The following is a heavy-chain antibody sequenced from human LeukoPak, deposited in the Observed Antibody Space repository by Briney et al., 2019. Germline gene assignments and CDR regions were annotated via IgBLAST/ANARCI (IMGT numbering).Heavy chain of an antibody. J-gene: IGHJ4*02. D-gene: IGHD5-12*01. V-gene: IGHV4-39*07. CDR3: ARATVGTVEFDQ. Sequence: SETLSLTCTVSGGSISSAGHYWGWIRQPPGKGLEWIGSMHYSGSTYYSPSLKGRVTISVDTSKNQFSLKLHSMTAADSAVYYCARATVGTVEFDQWGQGTLVTVSS. CDR1: GGSISSAGHY. CDR2: MHYSGST.